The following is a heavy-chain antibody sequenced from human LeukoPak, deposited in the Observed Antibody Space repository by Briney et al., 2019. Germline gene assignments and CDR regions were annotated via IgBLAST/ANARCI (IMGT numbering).Heavy chain of an antibody. J-gene: IGHJ6*03. V-gene: IGHV3-23*01. CDR1: GFTFNLYW. CDR3: AKQRGALRENYYMDV. CDR2: NAGSSSR. Sequence: PGGSLRLSCAASGFTFNLYWIHWVRQAPGKGLEWVSNAGSSSRLYGDSVKGRFSVSRDNSKNTLYLQMNSLRADDTAVYYCAKQRGALRENYYMDVWGKGTTVTVSS.